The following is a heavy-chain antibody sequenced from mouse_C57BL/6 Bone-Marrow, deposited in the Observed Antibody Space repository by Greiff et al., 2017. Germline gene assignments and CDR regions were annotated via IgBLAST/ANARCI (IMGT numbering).Heavy chain of an antibody. CDR3: TRDYYGSSHYYAMDY. CDR1: GYTFTDYE. CDR2: IDPETGGT. V-gene: IGHV1-15*01. Sequence: QVQLQQSGAELVRPGASVTLSCKASGYTFTDYEMHWVKQTPVHGLEWIGAIDPETGGTAYNQKFKGKAILTADKSSSTAYMELRSLPSEDSAVYYCTRDYYGSSHYYAMDYWGQGTSVTVSS. J-gene: IGHJ4*01. D-gene: IGHD1-1*01.